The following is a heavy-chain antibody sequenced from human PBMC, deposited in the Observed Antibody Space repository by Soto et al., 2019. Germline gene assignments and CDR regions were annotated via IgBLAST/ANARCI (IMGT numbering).Heavy chain of an antibody. J-gene: IGHJ6*02. V-gene: IGHV1-8*01. D-gene: IGHD3-3*01. CDR2: MNPNSGNT. CDR3: ARVLSWASYYDFWSGYYNYYYYGMDV. CDR1: GYTLASYD. Sequence: ASVAVCCKASGYTLASYDSNWVRQANGQGLEWMGWMNPNSGNTGYAQKFQGRVTMTRNTSISTAYMELSSLRSEDTAVYYCARVLSWASYYDFWSGYYNYYYYGMDVWGQGTTVTVSS.